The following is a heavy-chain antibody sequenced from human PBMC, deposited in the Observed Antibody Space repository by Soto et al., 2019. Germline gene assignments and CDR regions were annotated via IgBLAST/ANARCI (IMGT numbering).Heavy chain of an antibody. D-gene: IGHD6-13*01. CDR3: TTAGYSSSWYYFDY. CDR2: IKSKTDGGTT. CDR1: GFTFSNAW. J-gene: IGHJ4*02. Sequence: GGSLRLSCAASGFTFSNAWMSWVRQAPGKGLEWVGRIKSKTDGGTTDYAAPVKGRFTISRDDYKNTLYLQMNSLKTEDTAVYYSTTAGYSSSWYYFDYWGQGTLVTVSS. V-gene: IGHV3-15*01.